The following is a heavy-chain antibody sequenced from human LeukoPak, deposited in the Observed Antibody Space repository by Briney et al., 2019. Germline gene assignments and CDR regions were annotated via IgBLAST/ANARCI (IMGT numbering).Heavy chain of an antibody. V-gene: IGHV1-2*02. J-gene: IGHJ6*03. CDR2: INPNSGGT. CDR1: GYTFTGYY. Sequence: ASVKVSCKASGYTFTGYYMHWVRQAPGQGLEWMGWINPNSGGTNYAQKFQGRVTMTRDTSISTAYMELSRLRSDDTAVYYCARGLPMNWKSFRVGGFYYYMDVWGKGTTVTVSS. CDR3: ARGLPMNWKSFRVGGFYYYMDV. D-gene: IGHD1-1*01.